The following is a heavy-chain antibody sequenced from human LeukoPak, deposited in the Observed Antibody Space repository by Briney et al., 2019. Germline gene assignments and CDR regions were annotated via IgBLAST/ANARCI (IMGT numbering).Heavy chain of an antibody. Sequence: SETLSLTCAVSGGSIISGGYSWSWIRQPPGKGLEWIGYIYHSGSTYYNPSLKSRVTISVDRSKNQFSLKLSSVTAADTAVYYCARVPHYWGQGTLVTVSS. CDR1: GGSIISGGYS. V-gene: IGHV4-30-2*01. CDR2: IYHSGST. CDR3: ARVPHY. J-gene: IGHJ4*02.